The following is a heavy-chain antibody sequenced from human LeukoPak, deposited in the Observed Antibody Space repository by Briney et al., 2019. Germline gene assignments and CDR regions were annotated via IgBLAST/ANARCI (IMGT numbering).Heavy chain of an antibody. J-gene: IGHJ5*02. CDR2: INPNSGNT. D-gene: IGHD6-19*01. CDR3: ARGVAVASEFDP. V-gene: IGHV1-8*03. CDR1: GYTFTTYD. Sequence: ASVKVSCKASGYTFTTYDINWVRQATGQGLQWMGWINPNSGNTGYAQKFQGRITITRNTSISTVYMELRSLRSDDSAVYYCARGVAVASEFDPWGQGTLVTVSS.